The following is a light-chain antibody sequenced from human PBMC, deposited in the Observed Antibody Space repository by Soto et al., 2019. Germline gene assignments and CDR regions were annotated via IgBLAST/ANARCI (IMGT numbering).Light chain of an antibody. J-gene: IGKJ4*01. CDR2: DAS. CDR1: QSISTY. CDR3: QQINSNPPT. Sequence: DIQMTQSPSSLSASLGDGVTITCRASQSISTYLTWYQQKAGLAPKLVIYDASTMPSGVPDRFSGSGSGTDFTLTISSLQPEDFAIYYCQQINSNPPTFGEGTKVDIK. V-gene: IGKV1-39*01.